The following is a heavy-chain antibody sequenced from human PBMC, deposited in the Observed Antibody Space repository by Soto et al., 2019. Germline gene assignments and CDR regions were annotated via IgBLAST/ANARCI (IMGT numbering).Heavy chain of an antibody. Sequence: SGPTLVNPTQTLTLICTFSGFSLSTNGVAVGWIRQPPGKALEWLALIFWDDDARYSPSLKSRLTIANDTSKNQVVLIMTNMDPAHTGTYYCTITSGHSSIGADNCGQGTQVTVSA. CDR1: GFSLSTNGVA. V-gene: IGHV2-5*02. J-gene: IGHJ4*02. CDR2: IFWDDDA. CDR3: TITSGHSSIGADN. D-gene: IGHD6-19*01.